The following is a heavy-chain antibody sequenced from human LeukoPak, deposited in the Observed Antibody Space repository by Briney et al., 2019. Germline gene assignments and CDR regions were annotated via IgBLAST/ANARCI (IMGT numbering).Heavy chain of an antibody. J-gene: IGHJ4*02. CDR2: INTDGSST. D-gene: IGHD3-22*01. CDR1: GFTFSSYW. Sequence: GGSLRLSCAASGFTFSSYWMHWVRQAPVKGLVWVSRINTDGSSTSYADSVKGRFTISRDNAKNTLYLQMNSLRAEDTAVYYCAKDRGSRVTYYYDSSGLSGDYWGQGTLVTVSS. CDR3: AKDRGSRVTYYYDSSGLSGDY. V-gene: IGHV3-74*01.